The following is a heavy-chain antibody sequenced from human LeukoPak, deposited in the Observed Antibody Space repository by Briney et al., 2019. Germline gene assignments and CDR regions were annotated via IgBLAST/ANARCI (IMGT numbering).Heavy chain of an antibody. CDR1: GDSISTYY. Sequence: NPSETLSLTCIVSGDSISTYYWNWIRQSPGKGLEWIGHAHYSRNTKYNPSLKSRVTMSVDTSKNQFSLKLTSVTAADTAVYYCASDQDADSGVWLDPWGQGTLVTVSS. J-gene: IGHJ5*02. D-gene: IGHD4-17*01. V-gene: IGHV4-59*01. CDR3: ASDQDADSGVWLDP. CDR2: AHYSRNT.